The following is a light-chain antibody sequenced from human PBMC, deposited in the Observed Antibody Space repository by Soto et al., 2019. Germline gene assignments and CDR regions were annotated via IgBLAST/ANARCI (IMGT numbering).Light chain of an antibody. CDR2: GNS. V-gene: IGLV1-40*01. CDR1: SSNIGAGYD. Sequence: QSVLTQPPSVSGAPRQRGTISCTGSSSNIGAGYDVHWYQQLPGTDPKLLIYGNSNRPSGVPDRFSGSKSGTSASLAITGLQAEDEADYYCQSYDSSLSVVFGGGTKLTVL. J-gene: IGLJ2*01. CDR3: QSYDSSLSVV.